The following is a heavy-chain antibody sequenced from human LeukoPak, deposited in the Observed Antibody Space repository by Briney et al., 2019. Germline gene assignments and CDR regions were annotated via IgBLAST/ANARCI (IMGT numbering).Heavy chain of an antibody. V-gene: IGHV3-9*01. CDR2: TSWNSGSI. CDR3: ASPSGPYGDYVNGMDV. D-gene: IGHD4-17*01. CDR1: GFTFDDYA. J-gene: IGHJ6*02. Sequence: PGRSLRLSCAASGFTFDDYAMHWVRQAPGKGLEWVSGTSWNSGSIGYADSVKGRFTISRDNSKNTLYLQMNSLRAEDTAVYYCASPSGPYGDYVNGMDVWGQGTTVTVSS.